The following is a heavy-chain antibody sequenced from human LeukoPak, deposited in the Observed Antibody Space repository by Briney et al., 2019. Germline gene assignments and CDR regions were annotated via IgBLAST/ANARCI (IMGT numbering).Heavy chain of an antibody. CDR2: ISKDGSKK. Sequence: GRSLRLSCAASRSTFSNYGMHWVRQAAGKGLDWVAFISKDGSKKYYGGSVTGRFITSRDNSRNTVYLQMDSLRPEDTAVYYCAKDKGWSRVIDYWGQGTLVTVAS. D-gene: IGHD2-15*01. CDR1: RSTFSNYG. V-gene: IGHV3-30*18. J-gene: IGHJ4*02. CDR3: AKDKGWSRVIDY.